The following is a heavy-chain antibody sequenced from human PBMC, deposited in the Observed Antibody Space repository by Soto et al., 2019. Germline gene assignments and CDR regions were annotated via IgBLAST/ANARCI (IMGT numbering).Heavy chain of an antibody. CDR1: GFTFSSYA. D-gene: IGHD2-15*01. V-gene: IGHV3-30-3*01. Sequence: GGSLRLSCAASGFTFSSYAMHWVRQAPGKGLEWVAVISYDGSNKYYADSVKGRFTISRDNSKNTLYLQMNSLRAEDTAVYYCARARYCSGGSCDYYYGMDVWGQGTTVTVSS. CDR2: ISYDGSNK. CDR3: ARARYCSGGSCDYYYGMDV. J-gene: IGHJ6*02.